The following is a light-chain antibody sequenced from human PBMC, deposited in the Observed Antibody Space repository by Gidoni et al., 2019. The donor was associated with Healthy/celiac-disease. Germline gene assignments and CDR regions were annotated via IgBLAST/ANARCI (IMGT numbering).Light chain of an antibody. Sequence: DIQMTQSPSTLSASVGDRVTITCRASQSISTWLAWYQQKPGKAPKPLIYKASSLERGVPSRFSGSGSGTEFTLTISSLQPDDFATYYCQQYNSYSWTFGQGTKVVIK. J-gene: IGKJ1*01. CDR2: KAS. V-gene: IGKV1-5*03. CDR3: QQYNSYSWT. CDR1: QSISTW.